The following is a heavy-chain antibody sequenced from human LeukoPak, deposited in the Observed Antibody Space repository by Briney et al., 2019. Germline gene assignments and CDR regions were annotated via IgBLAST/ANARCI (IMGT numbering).Heavy chain of an antibody. CDR3: ARHPYSSSWYYYYMDV. D-gene: IGHD6-13*01. J-gene: IGHJ6*03. CDR1: GGSFSGYY. Sequence: SETLSLTCAVYGGSFSGYYWSWIRQPPGKGLEWIGEINHSGSTNYNPSLKSRVTISVDTSKNQFSLKLSSVTAADTAVYYCARHPYSSSWYYYYMDVWGKGTTVTISS. CDR2: INHSGST. V-gene: IGHV4-34*01.